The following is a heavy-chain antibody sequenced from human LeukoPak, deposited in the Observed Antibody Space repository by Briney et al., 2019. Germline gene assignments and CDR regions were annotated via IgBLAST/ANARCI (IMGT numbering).Heavy chain of an antibody. CDR3: ARDKRDSQGVFAY. CDR2: IYPGDSDT. D-gene: IGHD3-16*01. J-gene: IGHJ4*02. V-gene: IGHV5-51*01. CDR1: GYSFTSQW. Sequence: GESLKISCKGSGYSFTSQWIGWVRQMPGKRLEGMGIIYPGDSDTRYSPSFQGQVTISADKSISTAYLQWSSLKPSDSAMYYCARDKRDSQGVFAYWGQGTLVTVSS.